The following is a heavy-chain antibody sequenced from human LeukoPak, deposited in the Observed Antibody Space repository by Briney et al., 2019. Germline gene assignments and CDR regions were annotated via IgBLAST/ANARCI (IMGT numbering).Heavy chain of an antibody. Sequence: ASVKVSCKASGYTFTGYYMHWVRQAPGQGLEWMGWINPNSSGTNYAQKFQGRVTMTRDTSISTAYMELSRLRSDDTAVYYCARSRSYYDSSGPGYWGQGTLVTVSS. CDR2: INPNSSGT. J-gene: IGHJ4*02. CDR1: GYTFTGYY. V-gene: IGHV1-2*02. CDR3: ARSRSYYDSSGPGY. D-gene: IGHD3-22*01.